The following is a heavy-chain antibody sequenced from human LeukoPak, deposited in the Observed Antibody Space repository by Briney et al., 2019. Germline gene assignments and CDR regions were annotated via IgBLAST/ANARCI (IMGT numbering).Heavy chain of an antibody. J-gene: IGHJ4*02. D-gene: IGHD3-22*01. Sequence: PSETLSLTCAVYGGSFSGYYWSWIRQPPGKGLEWIGEINHSGSTNYNPSLKSRVTISVDTSKNQFSPKLSSVTAADTAVYYCARPYYYDSSGYSLGYWGQGTLVTVSS. CDR3: ARPYYYDSSGYSLGY. CDR1: GGSFSGYY. CDR2: INHSGST. V-gene: IGHV4-34*01.